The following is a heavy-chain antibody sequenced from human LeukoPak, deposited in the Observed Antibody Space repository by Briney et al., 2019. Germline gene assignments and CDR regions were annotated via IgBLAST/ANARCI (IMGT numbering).Heavy chain of an antibody. CDR1: GYTFTSYD. CDR2: MNPNSGNT. Sequence: ASVKVSCKASGYTFTSYDINWVRQATGQGLEWMGWMNPNSGNTGYAQKFQGRVTMTRNTSISTAYMELSSLRSEGTAVYYCARVTRGGDRFDPWGQGTLVTVSS. J-gene: IGHJ5*02. V-gene: IGHV1-8*01. CDR3: ARVTRGGDRFDP. D-gene: IGHD3-16*01.